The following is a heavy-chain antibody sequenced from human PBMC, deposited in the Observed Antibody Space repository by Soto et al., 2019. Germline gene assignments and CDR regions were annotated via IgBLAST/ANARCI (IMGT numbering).Heavy chain of an antibody. J-gene: IGHJ4*02. Sequence: SVKVSFKASGGIFIDFRSSFVRQAPGQGLEWMGGIVPVFGRPNYAQRFRGRLTITADESTSTGYMELISLRSDDTAVYYCAREGSGYNFWGQGTQVNVPS. D-gene: IGHD5-12*01. CDR2: IVPVFGRP. CDR1: GGIFIDFR. CDR3: AREGSGYNF. V-gene: IGHV1-69*13.